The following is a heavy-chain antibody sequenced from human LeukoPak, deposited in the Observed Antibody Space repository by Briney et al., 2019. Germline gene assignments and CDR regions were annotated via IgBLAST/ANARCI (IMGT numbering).Heavy chain of an antibody. CDR3: ATAVVPAAIRSYYMDV. CDR2: INPNSGGT. Sequence: ASVKVSCKASGYTFTGYYMHWVRQAPGQGLERMGWINPNSGGTNYAQKFQGRVTMTRVTSISTAYMELSRLRSDDTAVYYCATAVVPAAIRSYYMDVWGKGTTVTVSS. V-gene: IGHV1-2*02. J-gene: IGHJ6*03. CDR1: GYTFTGYY. D-gene: IGHD2-2*01.